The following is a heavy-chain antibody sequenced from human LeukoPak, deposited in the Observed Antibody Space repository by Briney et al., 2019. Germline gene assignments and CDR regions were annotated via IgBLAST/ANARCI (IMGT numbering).Heavy chain of an antibody. CDR3: AKQAYDSPRTDFDY. Sequence: GGSLRLSCAASGFTFSSYAMSWVRQAPGKGLEWVSAISGSGGSTYYADSVKGRFTISRDNSKNTLHLQMNSLRAEDTAIYYCAKQAYDSPRTDFDYWGQGTLVTVSS. CDR1: GFTFSSYA. D-gene: IGHD3-22*01. CDR2: ISGSGGST. V-gene: IGHV3-23*01. J-gene: IGHJ4*02.